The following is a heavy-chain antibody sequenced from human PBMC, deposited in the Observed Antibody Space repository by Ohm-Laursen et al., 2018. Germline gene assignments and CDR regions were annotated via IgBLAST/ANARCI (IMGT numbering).Heavy chain of an antibody. V-gene: IGHV4-4*07. J-gene: IGHJ4*02. CDR3: ARTPVDTAMVIGY. D-gene: IGHD5-18*01. Sequence: SDTLSLTCTVSGGSISSYYWTWIRQPAGKGLEWIGRIYTGGTTNYNPSLKSRVTMSVDTSKNQFSLKLSSVTAADTAVYYFARTPVDTAMVIGYWGQGTLVTVSS. CDR2: IYTGGTT. CDR1: GGSISSYY.